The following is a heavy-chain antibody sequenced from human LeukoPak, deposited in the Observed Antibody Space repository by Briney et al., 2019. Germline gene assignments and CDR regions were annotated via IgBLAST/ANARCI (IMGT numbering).Heavy chain of an antibody. CDR2: INAGNGNT. V-gene: IGHV1-3*01. J-gene: IGHJ5*02. Sequence: AASVKVSCKASGYTFTSYAMHWVRQAPGQRLEWMGWINAGNGNTKYSQKFQDRVTITRDTSASTAYMELSSLRSEDTAVYYCARDHPQYYYGSGSYGAYNWFDPWGQGTLVTVSS. CDR3: ARDHPQYYYGSGSYGAYNWFDP. CDR1: GYTFTSYA. D-gene: IGHD3-10*01.